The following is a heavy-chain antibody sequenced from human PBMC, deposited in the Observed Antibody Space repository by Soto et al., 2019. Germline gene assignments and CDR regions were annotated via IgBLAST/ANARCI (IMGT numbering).Heavy chain of an antibody. J-gene: IGHJ6*02. CDR2: IFSSGTT. Sequence: PSETLSLTCTVSGDSISSGNKYWSWIRQPPGKGLEWIGYIFSSGTTYYNPSLKSRLTMSLDASQNQFSLKLNSLTDADTAVYFCARVPSPFDYYYAMDVWDQGT. D-gene: IGHD3-16*01. V-gene: IGHV4-30-4*01. CDR3: ARVPSPFDYYYAMDV. CDR1: GDSISSGNKY.